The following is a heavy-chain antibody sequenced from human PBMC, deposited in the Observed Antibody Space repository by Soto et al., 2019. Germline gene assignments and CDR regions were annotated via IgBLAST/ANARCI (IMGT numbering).Heavy chain of an antibody. CDR1: XXXXXXXXXX. J-gene: IGHJ4*02. V-gene: IGHV4-30-2*01. CDR2: IYHSGST. CDR3: XXXXXXXXXXXXXDX. Sequence: QLQLQESGSGLVKPSQTLSLTCAVXXXXXXXXXXXXXXXXXPPGXGLEWIGYIYHSGSTYYNPSLKSRGTISVDRSKNQFSXXLXXXTXXXXXXXXXXXXXXXXXXXXXXDXWGQGTLVTVSS.